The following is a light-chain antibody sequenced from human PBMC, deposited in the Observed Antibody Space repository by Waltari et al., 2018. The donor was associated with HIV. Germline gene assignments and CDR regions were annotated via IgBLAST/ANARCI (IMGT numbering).Light chain of an antibody. V-gene: IGLV2-11*01. CDR1: SNDVGAYDF. CDR2: DVN. Sequence: QSALTQPRPVSGSPGQSVTISCTGTSNDVGAYDFVSWYQQFPGKAPKVIIYDVNKRPSGVPDRFSGSKSGNAASLTISGLQAEDEADYYCGSYAGDYIFGVFGGGTKLTVL. J-gene: IGLJ3*02. CDR3: GSYAGDYIFGV.